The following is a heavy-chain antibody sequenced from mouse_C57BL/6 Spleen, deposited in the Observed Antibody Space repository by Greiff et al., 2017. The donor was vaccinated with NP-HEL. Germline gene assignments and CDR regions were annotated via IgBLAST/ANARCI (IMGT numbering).Heavy chain of an antibody. D-gene: IGHD1-1*01. CDR3: ARVEFITTVVEGMDY. Sequence: QVQLQQPGAELVMPGASVKLSCKASGYTFTSYWLHWVKQRPGQGLEWIGEIDPSDSYTNYNQKFKGKSTFTVDKSSSTAYMQLSSLTSEDSAVYYCARVEFITTVVEGMDYWGQGTSVTVSS. CDR1: GYTFTSYW. CDR2: IDPSDSYT. V-gene: IGHV1-69*01. J-gene: IGHJ4*01.